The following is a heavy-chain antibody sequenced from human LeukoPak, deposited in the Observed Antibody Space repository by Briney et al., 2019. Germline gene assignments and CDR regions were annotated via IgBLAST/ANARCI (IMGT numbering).Heavy chain of an antibody. CDR3: ARRGYCSSTSCYEYWFDP. CDR1: GGSISSSSYY. CDR2: IYYSGST. Sequence: SETLSLTCTVSGGSISSSSYYWGWLRQPPRPGLEWTGIIYYSGSTYYNPSLKSRLTISVDTSKNQFSLKLSSVTATDTAVYYCARRGYCSSTSCYEYWFDPWGQGTLVTVSS. J-gene: IGHJ5*02. D-gene: IGHD2-2*01. V-gene: IGHV4-39*01.